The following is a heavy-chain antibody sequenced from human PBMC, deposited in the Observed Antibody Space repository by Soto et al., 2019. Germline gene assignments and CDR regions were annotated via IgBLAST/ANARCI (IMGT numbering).Heavy chain of an antibody. V-gene: IGHV2-5*02. CDR1: GFSLVTHGVG. CDR3: AHFSFQGLIRWFDP. CDR2: IYWDDDK. J-gene: IGHJ5*02. Sequence: SGPTLVKPTQTLTLTCTFSGFSLVTHGVGVGWIRQPPGKALEWLALIYWDDDKRYSPSLKSRLTITKDTSTDQVVLTMANMDPVDTGTYYCAHFSFQGLIRWFDPWGPGTLVTVSS.